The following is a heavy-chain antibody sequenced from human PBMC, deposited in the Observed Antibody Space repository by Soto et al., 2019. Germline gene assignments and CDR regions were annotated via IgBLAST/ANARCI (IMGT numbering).Heavy chain of an antibody. J-gene: IGHJ4*02. V-gene: IGHV4-31*03. CDR3: ARLVYGGYYFDQ. CDR2: FYYTEPP. Sequence: SETLFLPCTVSNCSISDGTYHWSWIRQLPGNGLVWIGYFYYTEPPDYNPSLKSRVTISADTSKNQFSLKLSSVTAADTAVYHCARLVYGGYYFDQWGQGTQVTVSS. D-gene: IGHD4-17*01. CDR1: NCSISDGTYH.